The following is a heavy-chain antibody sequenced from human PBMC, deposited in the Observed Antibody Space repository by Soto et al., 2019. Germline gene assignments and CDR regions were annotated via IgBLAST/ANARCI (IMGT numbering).Heavy chain of an antibody. J-gene: IGHJ2*01. V-gene: IGHV4-30-4*01. CDR3: ARELGASWYFDL. Sequence: QVQLQESGPGLVKPSQTLSLTCTVSGGSVNSREFYRSWIRQPPGKGLEWIGYSSSSGSTYYNPSLKSRGTISVDTSKNQFSLKLASVTAADTAVYYCARELGASWYFDLWGRGTLVTVSS. D-gene: IGHD4-17*01. CDR2: SSSSGST. CDR1: GGSVNSREFY.